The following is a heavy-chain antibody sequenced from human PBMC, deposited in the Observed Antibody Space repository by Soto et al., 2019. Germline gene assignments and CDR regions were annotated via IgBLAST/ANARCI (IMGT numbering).Heavy chain of an antibody. J-gene: IGHJ4*02. D-gene: IGHD6-19*01. CDR3: ARAVAVAADFDY. CDR1: GYTYTGYA. Sequence: ASVKVCCTASGYTYTGYAMHWVRQAHGQRLEWMGWINAGNGNTKYSQKFQGRVTITRDTSASAAYMELSSLSSEDTAVYYCARAVAVAADFDYRGQGTLVTVSS. V-gene: IGHV1-3*01. CDR2: INAGNGNT.